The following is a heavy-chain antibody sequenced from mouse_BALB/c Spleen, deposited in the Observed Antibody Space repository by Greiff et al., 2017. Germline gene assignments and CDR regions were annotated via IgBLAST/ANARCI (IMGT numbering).Heavy chain of an antibody. CDR3: TRSPY. CDR2: IDPETGGT. V-gene: IGHV1-15*01. Sequence: VKLMESGAELVRPGASVTLSCKASGYTFTDYEMHWVKQTPVHGLEWIGAIDPETGGTAYNQKFKGKATLTADKSSSTAYMELRSLTSEDSAVYYCTRSPYWGQGTLVTVSA. CDR1: GYTFTDYE. J-gene: IGHJ3*01.